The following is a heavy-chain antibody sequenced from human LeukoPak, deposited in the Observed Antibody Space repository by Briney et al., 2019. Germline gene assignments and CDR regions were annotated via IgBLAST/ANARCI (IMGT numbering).Heavy chain of an antibody. D-gene: IGHD6-6*01. Sequence: SETLSLTCAVYGGSFSGYYWSWLRQPPGKGLEWLGEINHSGSTNYNPSLKSRVTISVDTSKNQFSLKLSSVTAADTAVYYCARGSLYSSSSPPFDYWGQGTLVTVSS. CDR2: INHSGST. J-gene: IGHJ4*02. CDR1: GGSFSGYY. CDR3: ARGSLYSSSSPPFDY. V-gene: IGHV4-34*01.